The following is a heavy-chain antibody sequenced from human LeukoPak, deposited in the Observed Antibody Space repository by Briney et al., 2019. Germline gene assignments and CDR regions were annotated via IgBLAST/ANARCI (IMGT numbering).Heavy chain of an antibody. V-gene: IGHV1-3*01. CDR3: ARSARSEAADY. CDR2: INAGNRNT. J-gene: IGHJ4*02. Sequence: ASVKVSCKASGYTFTSYAMHWVRQAPGQRLEWMGWINAGNRNTKYSQKFQGRVTITRDTSATIAYMELSSLRSEDTAVYYCARSARSEAADYWGQGTLVTVSP. CDR1: GYTFTSYA.